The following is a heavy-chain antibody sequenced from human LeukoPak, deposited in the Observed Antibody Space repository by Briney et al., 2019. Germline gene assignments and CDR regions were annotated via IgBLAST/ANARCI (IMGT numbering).Heavy chain of an antibody. CDR2: ISSSSSYI. CDR3: ASWANYYGMDV. CDR1: GFTFSSDS. J-gene: IGHJ6*02. V-gene: IGHV3-21*01. Sequence: PGGFLRLSCAASGFTFSSDSMNWVRQAPRKGLEWVSSISSSSSYIYYADSVKGRFTISRDNAKNSLYLQMNSLRAEDTAVYYCASWANYYGMDVWGQGTTVTVSS. D-gene: IGHD7-27*01.